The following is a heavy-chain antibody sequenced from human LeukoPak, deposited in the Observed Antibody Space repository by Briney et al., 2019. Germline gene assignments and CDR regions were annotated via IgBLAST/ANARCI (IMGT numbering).Heavy chain of an antibody. Sequence: GGSMRLSCAASGFTFSSYGMHWVRQAPGKGLEWVAFIRYDGSNKYYADSVKGRFTISRDNSKNTLYLQMNSLRAEHTAVYYCARLYGSGSLGDYWGQGTLVTVSS. J-gene: IGHJ4*02. CDR3: ARLYGSGSLGDY. D-gene: IGHD3-10*01. V-gene: IGHV3-30*02. CDR2: IRYDGSNK. CDR1: GFTFSSYG.